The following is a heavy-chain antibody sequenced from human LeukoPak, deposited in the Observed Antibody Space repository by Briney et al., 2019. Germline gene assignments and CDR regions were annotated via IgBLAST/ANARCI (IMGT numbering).Heavy chain of an antibody. D-gene: IGHD6-19*01. CDR1: GGSIGTYY. CDR2: VYYNGIT. CDR3: ARRLAVTGRYYFDY. J-gene: IGHJ4*02. V-gene: IGHV4-59*08. Sequence: SETLSLTCFVSGGSIGTYYWTWIRQPPGKGREWIGFVYYNGITKYNPSLQSRVSISVDTSKNQFSLKLNSVTAADTAVYYCARRLAVTGRYYFDYWGQGALVTVSS.